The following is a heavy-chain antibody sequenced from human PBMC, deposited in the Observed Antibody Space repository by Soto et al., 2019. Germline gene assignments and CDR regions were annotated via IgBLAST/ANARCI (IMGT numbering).Heavy chain of an antibody. Sequence: ASVKVSCKASGYTFTSYYIHWVRQAPGQGLEWMGWINPITGGTNYAPKFQGRVTMTRDTSITTAYMELSRLRSDDKAVYYCARNYYDSSDRDYLDYSGQGTPVTVSS. CDR2: INPITGGT. J-gene: IGHJ4*02. CDR1: GYTFTSYY. D-gene: IGHD3-22*01. V-gene: IGHV1-2*02. CDR3: ARNYYDSSDRDYLDY.